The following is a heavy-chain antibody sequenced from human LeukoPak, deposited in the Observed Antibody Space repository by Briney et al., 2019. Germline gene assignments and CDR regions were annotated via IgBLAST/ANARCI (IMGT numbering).Heavy chain of an antibody. CDR3: ARDFYDTSGYYYDY. J-gene: IGHJ4*02. CDR1: GFTFSDYY. Sequence: GGSLRLSCAASGFTFSDYYMSWIRQAPGKGLEWVSYISSSGSTIYYADSLKGRFTISRDNAKSSLYLQMNSLRAEDTAVYYCARDFYDTSGYYYDYWGQGTLVTVSS. D-gene: IGHD3-22*01. CDR2: ISSSGSTI. V-gene: IGHV3-11*04.